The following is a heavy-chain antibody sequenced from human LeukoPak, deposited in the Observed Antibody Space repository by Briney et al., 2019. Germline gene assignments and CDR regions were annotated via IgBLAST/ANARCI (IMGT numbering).Heavy chain of an antibody. Sequence: GESLKISCKASGYSFATYWIGWVRQMPGKGLEWMGIIYPSDSDTRYSPSFQGHVSISADKSISTAYLQWSRLEASDTAIYYCARRERRNADAFDIWGQGTMVTVSS. D-gene: IGHD1-26*01. V-gene: IGHV5-51*01. CDR3: ARRERRNADAFDI. CDR1: GYSFATYW. CDR2: IYPSDSDT. J-gene: IGHJ3*02.